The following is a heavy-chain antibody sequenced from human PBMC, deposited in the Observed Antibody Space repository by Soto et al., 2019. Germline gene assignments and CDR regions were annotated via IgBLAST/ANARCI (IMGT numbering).Heavy chain of an antibody. CDR2: IDYSGKT. CDR1: RGSISDYD. CDR3: ARRVVVPVADYGMDV. D-gene: IGHD2-2*01. V-gene: IGHV4-59*08. J-gene: IGHJ6*02. Sequence: SETLSLTCIVSRGSISDYDWAWIRQTPGKRLEWIGYIDYSGKTDYNPSLRSRVTISVDPSKKQFSLKLNFVTAADTAVYYCARRVVVPVADYGMDVWGQGTKVTVSS.